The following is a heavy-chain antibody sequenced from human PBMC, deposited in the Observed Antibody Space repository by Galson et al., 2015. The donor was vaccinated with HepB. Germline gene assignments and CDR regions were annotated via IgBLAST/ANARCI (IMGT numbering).Heavy chain of an antibody. Sequence: SLRLSCAASGFTFADYAMHWVRQAPGKGLEWVSGITWSSGNIGYADSVKGRFTITRDNAKNSLYLQMNSLRAEDTALYYCAKDYYGDYVSGNAFDIWGQGTMVTVSS. CDR2: ITWSSGNI. V-gene: IGHV3-9*01. CDR1: GFTFADYA. D-gene: IGHD4-17*01. CDR3: AKDYYGDYVSGNAFDI. J-gene: IGHJ3*02.